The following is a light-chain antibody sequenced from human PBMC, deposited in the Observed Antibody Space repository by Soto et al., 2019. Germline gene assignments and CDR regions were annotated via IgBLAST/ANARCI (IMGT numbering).Light chain of an antibody. CDR2: WTS. V-gene: IGKV4-1*01. J-gene: IGKJ2*01. Sequence: DIVMTQSPDSLAVSLGERATINCKSSQSVLYSSNNKNYLAWYQQRPGQPPKLLIYWTSTRESGVPDRFSGSGSGTDFTLTISILQAEVVAVYYCQQYESTPPTFCQGTKLEIK. CDR1: QSVLYSSNNKNY. CDR3: QQYESTPPT.